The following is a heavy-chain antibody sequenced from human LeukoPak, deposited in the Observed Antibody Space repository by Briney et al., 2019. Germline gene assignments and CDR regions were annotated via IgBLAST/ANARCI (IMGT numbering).Heavy chain of an antibody. CDR1: GGTFSSYA. J-gene: IGHJ5*02. D-gene: IGHD4-17*01. Sequence: ASVKVSCKASGGTFSSYAISWVREAPGQGLEWMGRIIPILGIANYAQKFQGRVTITADKSTSTAYMELSSLRSEDTAVYYCARELRNWFDPWGQGTLVTVSS. V-gene: IGHV1-69*04. CDR2: IIPILGIA. CDR3: ARELRNWFDP.